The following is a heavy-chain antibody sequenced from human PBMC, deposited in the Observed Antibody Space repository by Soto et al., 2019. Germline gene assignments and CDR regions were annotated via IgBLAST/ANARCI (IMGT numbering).Heavy chain of an antibody. V-gene: IGHV4-59*02. CDR3: ARTPENRDWLDP. CDR1: GASVSSYY. CDR2: IYYIGAY. J-gene: IGHJ5*02. Sequence: SETLSLTCTVSGASVSSYYWSWVRQPPGKRLEWIGYIYYIGAYNYNPSLKSRVTISVDTSKNQFSLKLTSVTAADTAVYYCARTPENRDWLDPWGQGTLVTVSS.